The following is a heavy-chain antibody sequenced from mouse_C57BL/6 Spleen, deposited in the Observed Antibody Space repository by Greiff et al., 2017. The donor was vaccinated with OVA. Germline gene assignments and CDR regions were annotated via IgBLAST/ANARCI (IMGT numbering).Heavy chain of an antibody. D-gene: IGHD1-1*01. Sequence: QVQLQQPGAKLVMPGASVKLSCKASGYTFTSYWMHWVKQRPGQGLEWIGEIDPSDSYTNYNQKFKGKSTLTVDKSSSTAYMQLSSLTSEDSAVYYCARGPLYYGSRGYFDVWGTGTTVTVSS. J-gene: IGHJ1*03. CDR3: ARGPLYYGSRGYFDV. CDR2: IDPSDSYT. V-gene: IGHV1-69*01. CDR1: GYTFTSYW.